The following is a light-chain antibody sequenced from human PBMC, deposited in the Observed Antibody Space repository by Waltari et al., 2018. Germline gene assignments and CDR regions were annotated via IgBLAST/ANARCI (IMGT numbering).Light chain of an antibody. CDR1: SSNIGEGYD. CDR3: QSDDSSLSDSGV. Sequence: QSILTQPPSVSGAPGQKVTIPCTGSSSNIGEGYDVHWYQQLPGAAPKLIIYGNKLRPAGFSDLFSGSKAGTSASLDITGLQTEDEADYYCQSDDSSLSDSGVFGGGTKVTVL. CDR2: GNK. J-gene: IGLJ3*02. V-gene: IGLV1-40*01.